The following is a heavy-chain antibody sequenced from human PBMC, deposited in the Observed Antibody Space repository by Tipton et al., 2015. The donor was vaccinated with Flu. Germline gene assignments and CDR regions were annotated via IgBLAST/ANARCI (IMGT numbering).Heavy chain of an antibody. J-gene: IGHJ4*02. D-gene: IGHD4-11*01. CDR1: GYTFTNYG. CDR3: AGDTYSDYVLDN. CDR2: ISAFNSDI. Sequence: QVQLVQSGAEVKKPGASVKVSCKASGYTFTNYGISWVRQAPGQGLEWMGWISAFNSDINYVQKFQGRVTMTTDTSTSTAYMELRSLRSDDTAVYYCAGDTYSDYVLDNWGQGTLVSVSS. V-gene: IGHV1-18*01.